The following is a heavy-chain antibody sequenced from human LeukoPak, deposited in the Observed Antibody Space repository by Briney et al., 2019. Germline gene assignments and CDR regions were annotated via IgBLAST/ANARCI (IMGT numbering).Heavy chain of an antibody. CDR1: GGSISSYY. V-gene: IGHV4-59*01. Sequence: PSETVSLTCTVSGGSISSYYWSWMRQPPGKGREWIGYIYYSGSTNYNPSLKSRVTISVDTSKNQFSLKLSSVTAADTALYRCPRVLMLRGVIITSVRAFDIWGEATIVTVSS. CDR2: IYYSGST. CDR3: PRVLMLRGVIITSVRAFDI. D-gene: IGHD3-10*01. J-gene: IGHJ3*02.